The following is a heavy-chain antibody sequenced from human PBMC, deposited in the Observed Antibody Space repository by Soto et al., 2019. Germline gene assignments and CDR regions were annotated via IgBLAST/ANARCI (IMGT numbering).Heavy chain of an antibody. J-gene: IGHJ6*02. CDR1: GYTFTSYA. V-gene: IGHV1-3*01. D-gene: IGHD2-15*01. CDR2: INVGNGNT. CDR3: AREGVDIVVVVAATASDGMDV. Sequence: ASVKVSCKASGYTFTSYAMHWVRQAPGQRLEGMGWINVGNGNTKYSQKFQGRVTITRDTSASTAYMELSSLRSEDTAVYYCAREGVDIVVVVAATASDGMDVWGQGTTVTVSS.